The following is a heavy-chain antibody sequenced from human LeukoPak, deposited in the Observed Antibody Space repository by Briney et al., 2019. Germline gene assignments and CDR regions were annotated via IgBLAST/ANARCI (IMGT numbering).Heavy chain of an antibody. J-gene: IGHJ4*02. CDR3: ARDEIVGATNFDY. CDR2: IKQDGSEK. D-gene: IGHD1-26*01. V-gene: IGHV3-7*01. CDR1: GFTFSSYW. Sequence: PGGSLRLSCAASGFTFSSYWMSWVRQAPGKGLEWVANIKQDGSEKYYVDSVKGRFTISRDNAKNSLYLEMNSLRVEDTAVYYCARDEIVGATNFDYWGQGTLVTVSS.